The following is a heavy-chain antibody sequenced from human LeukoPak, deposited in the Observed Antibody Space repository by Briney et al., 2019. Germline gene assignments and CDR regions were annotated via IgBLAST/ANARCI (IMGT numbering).Heavy chain of an antibody. D-gene: IGHD3-16*01. CDR3: ARGRAFWDYFDY. V-gene: IGHV3-30*04. CDR1: GFTFSDYA. J-gene: IGHJ4*02. CDR2: ISYDGINK. Sequence: GGSLRLSCAASGFTFSDYAMHWVRQAPGKGLEWVAVISYDGINKYYADSVKGRFTISRDNSKNTMYLQMNSLRAEDTAVYYCARGRAFWDYFDYWGQGTLVTVSS.